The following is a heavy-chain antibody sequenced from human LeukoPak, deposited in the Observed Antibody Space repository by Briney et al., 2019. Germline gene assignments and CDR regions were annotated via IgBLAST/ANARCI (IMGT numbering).Heavy chain of an antibody. CDR3: ARVGAYCSGGSCYLDY. CDR2: ISAYNGNT. CDR1: GYTFTSYG. V-gene: IGHV1-18*01. Sequence: ASVKVSCKASGYTFTSYGISWVRQAPGQGLEWMGWISAYNGNTNNAQKLQGRVTMTTDTSTSTAYMELRSLRSDGTVVYYCARVGAYCSGGSCYLDYWGQGTLVTVSS. J-gene: IGHJ4*02. D-gene: IGHD2-15*01.